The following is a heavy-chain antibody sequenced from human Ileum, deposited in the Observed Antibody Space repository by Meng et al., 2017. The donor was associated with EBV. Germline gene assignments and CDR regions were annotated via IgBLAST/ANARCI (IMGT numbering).Heavy chain of an antibody. Sequence: QVQLVESGGGVVQPGRSLRLSCAASGFTFSSYAMHWVRQAPGKGLEWVAVISYDGSNKYYADSVKDRFTISRDNSKNTLYLQMNSLRAEDTAVYYCARDRDGYHDYWGQGTLVTVSS. CDR2: ISYDGSNK. D-gene: IGHD5-24*01. V-gene: IGHV3-30-3*01. CDR1: GFTFSSYA. CDR3: ARDRDGYHDY. J-gene: IGHJ4*02.